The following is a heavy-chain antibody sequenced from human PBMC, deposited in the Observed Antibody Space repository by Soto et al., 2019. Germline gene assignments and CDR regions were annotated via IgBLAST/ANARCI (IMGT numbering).Heavy chain of an antibody. D-gene: IGHD2-15*01. CDR2: ISGNSGDI. Sequence: EVQLLESGGGLVQPGGSLRLSCAASGFTFKNYAMPWVRQGPGKGLEWVSGISGNSGDIAYADSVKGRFTISRDNAKSSLYLQMNSLRGDDTAFYYCVKDTSRGGYFYYMDVRGKGTTVTVSS. CDR3: VKDTSRGGYFYYMDV. J-gene: IGHJ6*03. CDR1: GFTFKNYA. V-gene: IGHV3-9*01.